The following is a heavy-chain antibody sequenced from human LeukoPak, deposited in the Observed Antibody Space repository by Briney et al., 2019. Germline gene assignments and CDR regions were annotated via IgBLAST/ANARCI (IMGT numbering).Heavy chain of an antibody. V-gene: IGHV4-59*01. J-gene: IGHJ4*02. CDR2: IHYSGST. CDR1: GGSFNSGY. Sequence: SETLSLTCSVSGGSFNSGYWSWLRQPPGKGLEWIGCIHYSGSTYHNPSLKSRVTISVDTSKNQFSLKLSSVTAADTAVYYCARIPVGYSSGWYYFDYWGQGTLVTVSS. CDR3: ARIPVGYSSGWYYFDY. D-gene: IGHD6-19*01.